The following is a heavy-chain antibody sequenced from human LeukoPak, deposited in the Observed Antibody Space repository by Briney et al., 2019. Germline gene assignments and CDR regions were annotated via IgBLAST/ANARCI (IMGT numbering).Heavy chain of an antibody. CDR1: GFTFSSYW. CDR3: ARKVGVPAARRESYDAFDI. J-gene: IGHJ3*02. V-gene: IGHV3-7*01. Sequence: GGSLRLSCAASGFTFSSYWMSWVRQDPGKGLEWVANIKQDGSEKYYVDSVKGRFTISRDNAKNSLYLQMNSLRAEDTAVYYCARKVGVPAARRESYDAFDIWGQGTMVTVSS. CDR2: IKQDGSEK. D-gene: IGHD2-2*01.